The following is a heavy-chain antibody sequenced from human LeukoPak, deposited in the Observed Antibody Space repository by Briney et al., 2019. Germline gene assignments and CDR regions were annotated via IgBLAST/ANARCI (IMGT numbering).Heavy chain of an antibody. D-gene: IGHD4-17*01. CDR1: GFTFSSYG. CDR2: ISNDGRNT. CDR3: AKDRPPYGYFDY. V-gene: IGHV3-30*18. Sequence: GGSLRLSCAASGFTFSSYGMHWVRQAPGMGLEWVAVISNDGRNTYYADSVKGRLTISRDNSKNTLYLQMNSLRAEDTAVYYCAKDRPPYGYFDYWGQGTLVTDFS. J-gene: IGHJ4*02.